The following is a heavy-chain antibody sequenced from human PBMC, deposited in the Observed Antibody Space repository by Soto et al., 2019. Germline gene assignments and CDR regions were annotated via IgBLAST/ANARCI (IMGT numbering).Heavy chain of an antibody. Sequence: QVQLQESGPGLVKPSQTLSLTCTVSGGSISSGGSYWSWIRQRPGRGLEWIGYIYYSGSTYYNPSLQSRVSISLDTSNNHFSLKLIPVTTAVTAVYHCAHYSSGQTFQIWCQGSIVIVPS. V-gene: IGHV4-30-4*01. D-gene: IGHD6-19*01. CDR1: GGSISSGGSY. J-gene: IGHJ3*02. CDR2: IYYSGST. CDR3: AHYSSGQTFQI.